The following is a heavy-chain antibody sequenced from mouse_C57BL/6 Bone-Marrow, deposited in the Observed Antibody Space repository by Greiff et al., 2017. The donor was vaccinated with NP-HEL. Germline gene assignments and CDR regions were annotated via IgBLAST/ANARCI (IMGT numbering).Heavy chain of an antibody. Sequence: EVKVVESGGGLVKPGGSLKLSCAASGFTFSDYGMHWVRQAPEKGLEWVAYISSGSSTIYYADTVKGRFTISRDNAKNTLFLQMTSLRSEDTAMYYCARPYSNPLYAMDYWGQGTSVTVSS. V-gene: IGHV5-17*01. CDR3: ARPYSNPLYAMDY. CDR2: ISSGSSTI. D-gene: IGHD2-5*01. CDR1: GFTFSDYG. J-gene: IGHJ4*01.